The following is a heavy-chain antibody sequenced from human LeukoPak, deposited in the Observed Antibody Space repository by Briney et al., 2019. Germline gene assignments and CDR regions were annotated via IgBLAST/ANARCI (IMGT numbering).Heavy chain of an antibody. Sequence: SDTLSPTCTVSGGSISRYYWNWIRQPTGEGLECLSYSYYSGSTNYNPSLKSRVTISVDTSKNQFSLKLNSVTAADTAVYYCARSLQYNNNNYFYYGMDVWGQGTTVTVSS. D-gene: IGHD3-10*01. CDR2: SYYSGST. CDR1: GGSISRYY. CDR3: ARSLQYNNNNYFYYGMDV. V-gene: IGHV4-59*07. J-gene: IGHJ6*02.